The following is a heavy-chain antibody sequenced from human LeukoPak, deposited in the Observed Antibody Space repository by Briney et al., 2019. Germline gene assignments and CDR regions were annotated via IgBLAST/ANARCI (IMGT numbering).Heavy chain of an antibody. CDR2: INHSGST. Sequence: SETLSLTCAVYGGSFSGYYWSWIRQPPGKGLEWIGEINHSGSTNYNPSLKSRVTISVDTSKNQFSLKLSSVTAADTAVYYCARLYGDYPNANWFDPWGQGTLVTVSS. V-gene: IGHV4-34*01. J-gene: IGHJ5*02. CDR3: ARLYGDYPNANWFDP. CDR1: GGSFSGYY. D-gene: IGHD4-17*01.